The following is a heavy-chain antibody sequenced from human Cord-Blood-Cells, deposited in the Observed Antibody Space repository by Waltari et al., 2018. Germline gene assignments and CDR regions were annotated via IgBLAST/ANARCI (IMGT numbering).Heavy chain of an antibody. CDR1: FSSYW. Sequence: FSSYWMHWVRQAPGKGLVWVSRINSDGSSTSYADSVKGRFTISRDNAKNTLYLQMNSLRAEDTAVYYCARPTFQGVNPYYYGMDVWGQGTTVTVSS. CDR2: INSDGSST. CDR3: ARPTFQGVNPYYYGMDV. D-gene: IGHD3-10*01. V-gene: IGHV3-74*01. J-gene: IGHJ6*02.